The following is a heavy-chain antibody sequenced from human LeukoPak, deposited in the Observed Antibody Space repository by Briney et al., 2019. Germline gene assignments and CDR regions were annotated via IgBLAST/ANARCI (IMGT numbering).Heavy chain of an antibody. J-gene: IGHJ4*02. Sequence: GGSLRLSCAAPGFTFSSYGMHWVRQAPGKGLEWVAVIWYDGSNKYYADSVKGRFTISRDNSKSTLYLQMNSLRAEDTAVYYCARYRRFGELGYWGQGTLVTVSS. V-gene: IGHV3-33*01. D-gene: IGHD3-10*01. CDR3: ARYRRFGELGY. CDR1: GFTFSSYG. CDR2: IWYDGSNK.